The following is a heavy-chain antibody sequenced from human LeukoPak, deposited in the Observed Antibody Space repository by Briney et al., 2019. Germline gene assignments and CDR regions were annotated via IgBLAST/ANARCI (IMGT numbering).Heavy chain of an antibody. CDR3: ASGYEGLNFDY. CDR2: IIPILGIA. CDR1: GGTFSSYT. Sequence: SVKVSCKASGGTFSSYTISWVRQAPGQGLEWMGRIIPILGIASYAQKFQGRVTITVDKSTSTAYMELSSLRSGDTAVYYCASGYEGLNFDYWGQGTLVTVSS. J-gene: IGHJ4*02. V-gene: IGHV1-69*02. D-gene: IGHD5-12*01.